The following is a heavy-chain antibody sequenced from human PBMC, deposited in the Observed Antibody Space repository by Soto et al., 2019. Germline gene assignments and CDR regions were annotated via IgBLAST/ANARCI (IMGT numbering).Heavy chain of an antibody. Sequence: ASAKVSCKASGYTFTSYGISWVRQAPGQGLEWMGIINPSGGSTSYAQKFQGRVTMTRDTSTSTVYMELSSLRSEDTAVYYCAALWGERPDYWGQGTLVTASS. CDR2: INPSGGST. CDR1: GYTFTSYG. CDR3: AALWGERPDY. J-gene: IGHJ4*02. V-gene: IGHV1-46*01. D-gene: IGHD3-10*01.